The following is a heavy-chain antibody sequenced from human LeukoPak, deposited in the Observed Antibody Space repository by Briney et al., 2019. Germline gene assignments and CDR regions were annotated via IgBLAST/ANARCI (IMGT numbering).Heavy chain of an antibody. CDR3: ARMREYSGNSYPNFDY. V-gene: IGHV3-23*01. D-gene: IGHD1-26*01. CDR2: ITGGGGTT. Sequence: GASLRLSCAASGFTFSSCAMSWVRQAPGKGLEWVSTITGGGGTTYYAGSVKGRFTISRDTSKNTLFLQMNSLRAEDTAVYYCARMREYSGNSYPNFDYWGQGTLVTVSS. J-gene: IGHJ4*02. CDR1: GFTFSSCA.